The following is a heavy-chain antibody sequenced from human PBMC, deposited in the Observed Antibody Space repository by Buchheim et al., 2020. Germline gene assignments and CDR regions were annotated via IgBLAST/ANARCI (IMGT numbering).Heavy chain of an antibody. CDR2: IYYSGST. CDR3: ARDLSGGSYYPSYYYYYGMDV. J-gene: IGHJ6*02. Sequence: QVQLQESGPGLVKPSETLSLTCTVSGGSISSYYWSWIRQPPGKGLEWIGYIYYSGSTNYNPSLKSRVTLSVDTSKNQFSLKLSSVTAADTAVYYCARDLSGGSYYPSYYYYYGMDVWGQGTT. D-gene: IGHD1-26*01. CDR1: GGSISSYY. V-gene: IGHV4-59*01.